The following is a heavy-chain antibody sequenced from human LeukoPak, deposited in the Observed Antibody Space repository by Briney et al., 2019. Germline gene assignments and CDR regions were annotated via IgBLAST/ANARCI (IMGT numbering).Heavy chain of an antibody. CDR3: ARDGSGYAFDY. J-gene: IGHJ4*02. Sequence: GGSLRLSCAASGFTFSSYGMHWVRQAPGKGLEWVAVIWYDGSNKYYADSVKGRFTISRDNSKNTLYLQMNSLRAEDTAVYYCARDGSGYAFDYWGQGTLVTVSP. CDR1: GFTFSSYG. V-gene: IGHV3-33*01. D-gene: IGHD5-12*01. CDR2: IWYDGSNK.